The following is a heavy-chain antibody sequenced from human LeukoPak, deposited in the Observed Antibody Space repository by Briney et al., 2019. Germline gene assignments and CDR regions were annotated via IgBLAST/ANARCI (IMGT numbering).Heavy chain of an antibody. J-gene: IGHJ4*02. CDR3: ARVDVVVVPAPTGY. CDR1: GYTFTSYYG. V-gene: IGHV1-18*01. D-gene: IGHD2-2*01. Sequence: ASVKVSCKASGYTFTSYYGISWVRQAPGQRLEWMGWISAYNGNTNYAQKLQGRVTMTTDTSTSTAYMELRSLRSDDTAVYYCARVDVVVVPAPTGYWGQGTLATVSS. CDR2: ISAYNGNT.